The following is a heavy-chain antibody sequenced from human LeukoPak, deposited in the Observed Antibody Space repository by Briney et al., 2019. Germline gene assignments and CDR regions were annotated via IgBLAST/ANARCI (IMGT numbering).Heavy chain of an antibody. CDR2: ISSSSSTI. CDR3: AKDREYSSSVFDY. Sequence: GGSLRLSCAASGFTFSSYSMNWVRQAPGKGLEWVSYISSSSSTIYYADSVKGRFTISRDNAKNSLYLQMNSLRAEGTAVYYCAKDREYSSSVFDYWGQGTLVTVSS. CDR1: GFTFSSYS. J-gene: IGHJ4*02. D-gene: IGHD6-6*01. V-gene: IGHV3-48*04.